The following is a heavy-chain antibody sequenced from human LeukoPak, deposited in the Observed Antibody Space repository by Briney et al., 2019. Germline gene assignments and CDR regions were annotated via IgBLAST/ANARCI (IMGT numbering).Heavy chain of an antibody. D-gene: IGHD3-10*01. Sequence: SETLSLTCSVSGGSINSHYWSWIRQPPGKRLEWIGYIFNTGNTNYNPSLASRVTMSVDTSRAQFFLRLSPVSAADTAIYYCASRPADTTWYGVFDYWSQGTLVTVSS. J-gene: IGHJ4*02. CDR3: ASRPADTTWYGVFDY. CDR1: GGSINSHY. V-gene: IGHV4-59*11. CDR2: IFNTGNT.